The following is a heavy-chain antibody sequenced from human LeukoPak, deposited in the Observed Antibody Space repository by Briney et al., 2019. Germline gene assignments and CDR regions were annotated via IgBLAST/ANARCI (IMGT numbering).Heavy chain of an antibody. CDR1: GYTFTGYY. CDR2: INPNSGGT. D-gene: IGHD3-10*01. CDR3: ARDFGEWFGEHTTKNDY. Sequence: ASVKVSCKASGYTFTGYYMHWVRQAPGQGLEWMGRINPNSGGTNYAQKFQGRLTMTRDTSISTAYMELSRLRSDDTAVYYCARDFGEWFGEHTTKNDYWGQGTLVTVSS. V-gene: IGHV1-2*06. J-gene: IGHJ4*02.